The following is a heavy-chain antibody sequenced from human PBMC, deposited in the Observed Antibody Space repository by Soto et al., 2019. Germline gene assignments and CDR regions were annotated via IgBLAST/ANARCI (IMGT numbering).Heavy chain of an antibody. Sequence: SETLSLTCAVYGGSFSGHSWTWIRQSPGKGLEWIGDINHSGRVNYSPSLKSRVTISLDTSKNQFSLTLSAVTVADTAMYYCSTRAYDTNGYYRFDPWGQGTLVTVS. V-gene: IGHV4-34*01. J-gene: IGHJ5*01. D-gene: IGHD3-22*01. CDR2: INHSGRV. CDR1: GGSFSGHS. CDR3: STRAYDTNGYYRFDP.